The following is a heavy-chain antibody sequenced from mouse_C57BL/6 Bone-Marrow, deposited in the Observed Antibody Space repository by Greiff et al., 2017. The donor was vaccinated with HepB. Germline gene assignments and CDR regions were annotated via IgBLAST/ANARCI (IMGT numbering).Heavy chain of an antibody. CDR2: ISSGGSYT. Sequence: DVMLVVSGGDLVKPGGSLKLSCAASGFTFSSYGMSWVRQTPDKRLEWVATISSGGSYTYYPDSVKGRFTISSDNAKNTLYLQMSSLKSEDTAMYYCARRERGYFDYWGQGNTPTVSA. V-gene: IGHV5-6*02. J-gene: IGHJ2*01. CDR3: ARRERGYFDY. CDR1: GFTFSSYG.